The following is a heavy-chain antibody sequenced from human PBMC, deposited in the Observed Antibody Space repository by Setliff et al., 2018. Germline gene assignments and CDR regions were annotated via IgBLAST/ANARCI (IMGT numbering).Heavy chain of an antibody. CDR3: ASDPSYASSLYYYLEV. Sequence: PGGSLRLSCAASGFTFSRYAMNWVRQTPGKGLEWVSYISASSANIQYADSVRGRFTVSRDNARNSLYLQMNSLRGDDAAVYYCASDPSYASSLYYYLEVWGKGTTVTSP. D-gene: IGHD6-13*01. CDR2: ISASSANI. CDR1: GFTFSRYA. J-gene: IGHJ6*03. V-gene: IGHV3-48*01.